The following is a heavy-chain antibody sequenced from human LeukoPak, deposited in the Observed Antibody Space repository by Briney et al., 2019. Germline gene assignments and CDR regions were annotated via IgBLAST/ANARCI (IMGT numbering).Heavy chain of an antibody. CDR3: ARDIAVAGYYFDY. CDR1: GFTFSSYW. Sequence: GGSLRLCCAASGFTFSSYWISWVRQAPGKGLEWVASMKQDGSEKQYVDSVKGRFTISRDNAKNSLYLQMNSLRVEDTAVYYCARDIAVAGYYFDYWGQGTLVTVSS. J-gene: IGHJ4*02. D-gene: IGHD6-19*01. CDR2: MKQDGSEK. V-gene: IGHV3-7*03.